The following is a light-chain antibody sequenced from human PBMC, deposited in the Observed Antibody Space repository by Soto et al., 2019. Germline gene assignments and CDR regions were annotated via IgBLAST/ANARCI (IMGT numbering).Light chain of an antibody. CDR2: DAS. CDR1: QSVSSSY. Sequence: EIVLTHSPGTLSLSPGERATLSCRASQSVSSSYLAWYQQKPGQAPRLLIYDASSRATGILDRFSGSGSGTDFTLTISRLEPEDFAVYYCQQYSNSPQTFGQGTKVEIK. J-gene: IGKJ1*01. CDR3: QQYSNSPQT. V-gene: IGKV3-20*01.